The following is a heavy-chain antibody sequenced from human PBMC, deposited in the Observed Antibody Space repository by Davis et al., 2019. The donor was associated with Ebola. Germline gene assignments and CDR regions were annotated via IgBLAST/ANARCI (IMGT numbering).Heavy chain of an antibody. V-gene: IGHV3-73*01. Sequence: GGSLRLSCAASGFTFSGSAMHWVRQAPGKGLEGCGLVRSKANSYATAYAASVKGRFTISSDDSKNTAYLQMNSLTTEDTAVYYCTTRIAAASFYYYYGMDVWGQGTTVTVSS. CDR2: VRSKANSYAT. CDR1: GFTFSGSA. D-gene: IGHD6-13*01. CDR3: TTRIAAASFYYYYGMDV. J-gene: IGHJ6*02.